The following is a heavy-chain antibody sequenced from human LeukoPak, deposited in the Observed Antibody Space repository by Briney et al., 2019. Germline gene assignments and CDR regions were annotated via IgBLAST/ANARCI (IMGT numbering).Heavy chain of an antibody. CDR2: INPNSGGT. Sequence: ASVKVSCKASGYTFTGYYMHWVRQAPGQGLEWMGWINPNSGGTNYAQKFQGWVTMTRDTSISTAYTELSRLRSDDTAVYYCAREVVGATYYYGMDVWGQGTTVTVSS. CDR1: GYTFTGYY. CDR3: AREVVGATYYYGMDV. J-gene: IGHJ6*02. V-gene: IGHV1-2*04. D-gene: IGHD1-26*01.